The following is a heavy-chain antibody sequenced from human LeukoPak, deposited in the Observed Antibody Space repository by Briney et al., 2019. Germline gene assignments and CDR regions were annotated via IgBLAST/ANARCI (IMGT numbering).Heavy chain of an antibody. D-gene: IGHD3-22*01. Sequence: SQTLSLTCAVSGGSISSGGYSWSWIRQPPGKGLEWIGYIYHSGSTYYNPSLKSQVTISVDRSKNQFSLKLSSVTAADTAVYYCASRDYYDSSGYYLWGQGTLVTVSS. J-gene: IGHJ5*02. CDR3: ASRDYYDSSGYYL. CDR2: IYHSGST. V-gene: IGHV4-30-2*01. CDR1: GGSISSGGYS.